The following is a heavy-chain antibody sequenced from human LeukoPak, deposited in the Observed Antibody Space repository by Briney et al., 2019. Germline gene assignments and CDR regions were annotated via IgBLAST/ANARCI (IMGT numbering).Heavy chain of an antibody. CDR1: GFTFDDYG. CDR2: INWNGGSI. V-gene: IGHV3-20*04. Sequence: GGSLRLSCAASGFTFDDYGMSWVRQAPGKGLEWVSGINWNGGSIGYADSVKGRFTISRDNAKNSLYLQMNSLRAEDTALYYCARGKYCSGGSCYPDFDYWGQGTLVTVSS. D-gene: IGHD2-15*01. J-gene: IGHJ4*02. CDR3: ARGKYCSGGSCYPDFDY.